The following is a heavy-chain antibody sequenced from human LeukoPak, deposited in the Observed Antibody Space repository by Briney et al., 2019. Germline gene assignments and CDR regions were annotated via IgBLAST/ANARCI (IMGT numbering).Heavy chain of an antibody. Sequence: AGGSLRLSCAASGFTFSSYWMSWVRQAPGKGLEWVANIKQDGSEKYYVDSVKGRFTISRDNAKNSLYLQMNSLRAEDTAVYYCARDVLSSGWYGNNWFDPWGQGTLVTVSS. D-gene: IGHD6-13*01. CDR1: GFTFSSYW. CDR2: IKQDGSEK. V-gene: IGHV3-7*01. J-gene: IGHJ5*02. CDR3: ARDVLSSGWYGNNWFDP.